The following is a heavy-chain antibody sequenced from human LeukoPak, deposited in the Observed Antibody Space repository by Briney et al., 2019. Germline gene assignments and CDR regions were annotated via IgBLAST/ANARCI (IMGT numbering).Heavy chain of an antibody. CDR2: IIPIFGTA. D-gene: IGHD4-17*01. CDR1: GYTFTSYG. V-gene: IGHV1-69*13. CDR3: ARESADYGTDY. Sequence: ATVKVSCKASGYTFTSYGISWVRQAPGQGLEWMGGIIPIFGTANYAQKFQGRVTITADESTSTAYMELSSLRSEDTAVYYCARESADYGTDYWGQGTLVTVSS. J-gene: IGHJ4*02.